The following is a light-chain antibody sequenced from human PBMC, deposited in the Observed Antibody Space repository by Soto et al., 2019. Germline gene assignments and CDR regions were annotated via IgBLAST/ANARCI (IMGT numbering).Light chain of an antibody. J-gene: IGLJ1*01. CDR1: SRDGGGYNY. CDR3: SSYSGTNYHYV. Sequence: QSALTQPPSASGSFGQSGSISCTGTSRDGGGYNYVSWYQQHPGKAPKLMIYEVSERPSGVPDRFSGSKSGNTASLTVSGLQADDEADYYCSSYSGTNYHYVFGTGTKVTVL. V-gene: IGLV2-8*01. CDR2: EVS.